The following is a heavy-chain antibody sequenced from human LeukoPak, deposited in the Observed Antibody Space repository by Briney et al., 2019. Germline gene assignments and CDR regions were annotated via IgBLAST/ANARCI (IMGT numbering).Heavy chain of an antibody. CDR1: GFTFNTYT. CDR3: VKGGWGAAVLPVAVSRGWFDP. V-gene: IGHV3-23*01. Sequence: PGGSLRLSCAASGFTFNTYTMNWVRRAPGKGLEWVSSTSGNGAYTYYGNSVKGRFTISRDNSKNTLYLQMNGLRAEDTAVYYCVKGGWGAAVLPVAVSRGWFDPWGQGTLVTVSS. D-gene: IGHD6-19*01. CDR2: TSGNGAYT. J-gene: IGHJ5*02.